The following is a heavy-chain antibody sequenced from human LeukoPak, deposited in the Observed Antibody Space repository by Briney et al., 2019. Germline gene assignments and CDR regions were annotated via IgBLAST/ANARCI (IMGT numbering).Heavy chain of an antibody. V-gene: IGHV1-8*01. CDR1: GYTFTSYD. D-gene: IGHD4-17*01. Sequence: ASVKVSCKASGYTFTSYDINWVRQATGQGLEWMGWMNPNSGNTGYAQKFQGRVTMTRNTSISTANMELSSLRSEDTAVYYCARGGLDGDYFDYWGQGTLVTVSS. CDR3: ARGGLDGDYFDY. J-gene: IGHJ4*02. CDR2: MNPNSGNT.